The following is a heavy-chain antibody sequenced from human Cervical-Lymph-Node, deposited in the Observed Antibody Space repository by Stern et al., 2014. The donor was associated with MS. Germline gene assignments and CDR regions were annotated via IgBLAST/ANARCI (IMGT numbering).Heavy chain of an antibody. Sequence: VQLVESGGGLVKPGGSLRLSCAASGFMFRTYNMNWVRQAPGKGLEWVSAISSSSNYIYYADSVRGRFTISRGNAKNSLYLQMNSLRAEDTAVYYCARDDELYGLDYWGQGTLVTVSS. J-gene: IGHJ4*02. V-gene: IGHV3-21*01. CDR3: ARDDELYGLDY. D-gene: IGHD2/OR15-2a*01. CDR1: GFMFRTYN. CDR2: ISSSSNYI.